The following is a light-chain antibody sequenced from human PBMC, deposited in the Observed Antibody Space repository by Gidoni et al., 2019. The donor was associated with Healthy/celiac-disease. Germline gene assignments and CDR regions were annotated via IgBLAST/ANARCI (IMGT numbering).Light chain of an antibody. CDR3: NSRDSSGNRWV. J-gene: IGLJ3*02. Sequence: SSELTQDPAVSVAVGQTVRITCQGDSLRSYYASWYQRKPGQAPVLVIYGKNNRTSGIPDRFSGSSSGNTASLTITVAQAEDEADYYCNSRDSSGNRWVFGGGTKLTVL. CDR1: SLRSYY. CDR2: GKN. V-gene: IGLV3-19*01.